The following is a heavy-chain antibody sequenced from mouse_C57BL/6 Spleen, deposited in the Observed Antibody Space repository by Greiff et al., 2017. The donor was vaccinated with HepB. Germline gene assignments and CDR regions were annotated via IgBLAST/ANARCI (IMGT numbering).Heavy chain of an antibody. CDR2: ISSGGDYI. Sequence: EVKLVESGEGLVKPGGSLKLSCAASGFTFSSYAMSWVRQTPEKRLEWVAYISSGGDYIYYADTVKGRFTISRDNARNTLYLQMSSLKSEDTAMYYCTRDYGSSWYFDVWGTGTTVTVSS. CDR1: GFTFSSYA. D-gene: IGHD1-1*01. CDR3: TRDYGSSWYFDV. V-gene: IGHV5-9-1*02. J-gene: IGHJ1*03.